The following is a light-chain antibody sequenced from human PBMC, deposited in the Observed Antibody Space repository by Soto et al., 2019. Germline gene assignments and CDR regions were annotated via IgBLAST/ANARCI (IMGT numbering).Light chain of an antibody. Sequence: QSVLTQPPSASGTPGQTVSISCSGSSSNIGSNTVNWYQQHPGKAPKLMIYEVTKRPSGVPDRFSGSKSGNTASLTVSGLQAEDEADYYCSSYAGSNNVLFGGGTKVTVL. CDR2: EVT. CDR1: SSNIGSNT. CDR3: SSYAGSNNVL. V-gene: IGLV2-8*01. J-gene: IGLJ2*01.